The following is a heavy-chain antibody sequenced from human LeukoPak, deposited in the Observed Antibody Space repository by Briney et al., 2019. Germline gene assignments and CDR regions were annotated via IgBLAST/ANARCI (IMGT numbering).Heavy chain of an antibody. J-gene: IGHJ2*01. V-gene: IGHV1-46*01. D-gene: IGHD2-15*01. CDR3: ARTYCSGGSCYVNWYFDL. Sequence: ASVKVSCKASGYTFTSYYMHWVRQAPGQGLEWMGIINPSGGSTSYAQKFQGRVTMTRDTSTSTVYMELSSLRSEDTAVYYCARTYCSGGSCYVNWYFDLWGRGTLVTVSS. CDR2: INPSGGST. CDR1: GYTFTSYY.